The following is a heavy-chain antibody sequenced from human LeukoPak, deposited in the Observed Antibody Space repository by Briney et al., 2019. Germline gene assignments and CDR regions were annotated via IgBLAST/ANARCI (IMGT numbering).Heavy chain of an antibody. V-gene: IGHV3-23*01. Sequence: GGSLSPLCPASGFTVTSYCISWVRQAPGRGREWVSFMSVSGGSTYYADCVEGPFTISRNNSKNTLYLQMSSLRAEDTGVYYCAKALSDFWRARLEGGGGALVTVSS. D-gene: IGHD3-3*01. CDR3: AKALSDFWRARLE. J-gene: IGHJ4*02. CDR1: GFTVTSYC. CDR2: MSVSGGST.